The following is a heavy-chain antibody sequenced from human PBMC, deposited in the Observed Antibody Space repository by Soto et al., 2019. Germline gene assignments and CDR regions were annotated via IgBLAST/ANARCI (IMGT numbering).Heavy chain of an antibody. CDR3: ATLYCSGGSCHDY. CDR1: GGSFSGYY. CDR2: INHSGST. J-gene: IGHJ4*02. V-gene: IGHV4-34*01. Sequence: QVQLQQWGAGLLKPSETLSLTCAVYGGSFSGYYWSWIRQPPGKGLEWIGEINHSGSTNYNPSLKSRVTISVETSKNQFSLKLSSVTAADTAVYYCATLYCSGGSCHDYWGQGTLVTVSS. D-gene: IGHD2-15*01.